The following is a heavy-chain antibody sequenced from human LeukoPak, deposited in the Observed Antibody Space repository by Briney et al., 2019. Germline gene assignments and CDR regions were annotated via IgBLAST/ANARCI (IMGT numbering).Heavy chain of an antibody. V-gene: IGHV1-18*01. Sequence: ASVKVSCKASGYTFSNYGISWVRQAPGQGLEWMGWISIYNGNTNYAQNIQGRISMTTDTSTNRAYMELRSLRSDDTAVYYCARQILPPYCTDGLCYPSTLPQNFYYYYYMDVWGEGTTVTVSS. CDR2: ISIYNGNT. D-gene: IGHD2-8*01. CDR1: GYTFSNYG. CDR3: ARQILPPYCTDGLCYPSTLPQNFYYYYYMDV. J-gene: IGHJ6*03.